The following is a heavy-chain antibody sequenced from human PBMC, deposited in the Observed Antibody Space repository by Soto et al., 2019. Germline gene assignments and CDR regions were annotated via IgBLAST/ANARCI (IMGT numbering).Heavy chain of an antibody. V-gene: IGHV2-5*01. J-gene: IGHJ4*02. Sequence: SGPTLVNPTQTLTLTCTFSGFSFTTAGVAVGWIRQTPGGALEWLTLIYYNDDRRFSPSLKTRLTITGDTAKNQVVLSLTNVDPGDTATYFCAHSDGGYEIIYFDFWGQGIPVTVSS. CDR2: IYYNDDR. D-gene: IGHD5-12*01. CDR3: AHSDGGYEIIYFDF. CDR1: GFSFTTAGVA.